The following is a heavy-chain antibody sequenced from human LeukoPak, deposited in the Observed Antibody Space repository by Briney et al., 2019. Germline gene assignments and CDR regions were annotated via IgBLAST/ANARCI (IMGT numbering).Heavy chain of an antibody. Sequence: GGSLRLSCAASGLTFSSYAMSWVRQAPGKGLEWVSAISGSGGSTYYADSVKGRFITSRDNSKNTLFLQMHSLRAEDTAVYYCANDLFGYFDSWGQGTLVTVSS. CDR1: GLTFSSYA. V-gene: IGHV3-23*01. CDR2: ISGSGGST. D-gene: IGHD3-16*01. J-gene: IGHJ4*02. CDR3: ANDLFGYFDS.